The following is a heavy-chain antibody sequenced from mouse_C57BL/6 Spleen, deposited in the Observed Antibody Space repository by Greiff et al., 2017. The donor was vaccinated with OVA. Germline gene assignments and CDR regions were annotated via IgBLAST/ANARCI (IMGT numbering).Heavy chain of an antibody. J-gene: IGHJ2*01. CDR3: ARQLGRGGYFDY. Sequence: EVKVVESGGGLVKPGGSLKLSCAASGFTFSSYAMSWVRQTPEKRLEWVATISDGGSYTYYPDNVKGRFTISRDNAKNNLYMQMSHLKSEDTAMYYCARQLGRGGYFDYWGQGTTLTVSS. CDR2: ISDGGSYT. D-gene: IGHD4-1*02. CDR1: GFTFSSYA. V-gene: IGHV5-4*03.